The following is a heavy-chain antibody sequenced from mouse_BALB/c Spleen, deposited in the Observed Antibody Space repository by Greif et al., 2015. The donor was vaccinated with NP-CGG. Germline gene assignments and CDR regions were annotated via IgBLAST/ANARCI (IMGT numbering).Heavy chain of an antibody. CDR3: ARRGYGNYGYFDV. V-gene: IGHV2-6-7*01. Sequence: VQLQQSGPGLVAPSQSLSITCTVSGFSLTGYGVNWVRQPPGKGLEWLGMIWGDGSTDYNSALKSRLSISKDNSKSXVFLKMNSLQTDDTARYYCARRGYGNYGYFDVWGAGTTVTVSS. CDR2: IWGDGST. J-gene: IGHJ1*01. CDR1: GFSLTGYG. D-gene: IGHD2-10*02.